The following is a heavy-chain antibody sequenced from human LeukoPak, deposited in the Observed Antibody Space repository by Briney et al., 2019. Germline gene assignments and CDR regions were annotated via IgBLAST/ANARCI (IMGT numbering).Heavy chain of an antibody. J-gene: IGHJ5*02. CDR2: ISNDGSKR. V-gene: IGHV3-30-3*01. CDR3: ARDQVGTIGGAAYGWFAP. Sequence: PGGSLRLSCAASGFTFTTYAVHWVRQAPGKGLEWVALISNDGSKRYYADSVRGRFTISRDDSRSTLYLQMNSLTPEDTAMYYCARDQVGTIGGAAYGWFAPWGQGTLVTVSS. D-gene: IGHD1-26*01. CDR1: GFTFTTYA.